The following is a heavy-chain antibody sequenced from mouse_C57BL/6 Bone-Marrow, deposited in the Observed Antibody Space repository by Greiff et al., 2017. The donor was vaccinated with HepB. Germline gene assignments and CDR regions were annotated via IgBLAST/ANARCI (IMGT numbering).Heavy chain of an antibody. Sequence: QVQLQQSGAELARPGASVKLSCKASGYTFTSYGISWVKQRPGQGLEWIGEIYPRSGNTYYNEKFKGKATLTADKSSSTAYMELRSLTSEDSAVYFCARDYYYGSSYVWFAYWGQGTLVTVSA. CDR3: ARDYYYGSSYVWFAY. D-gene: IGHD1-1*01. CDR1: GYTFTSYG. V-gene: IGHV1-81*01. J-gene: IGHJ3*01. CDR2: IYPRSGNT.